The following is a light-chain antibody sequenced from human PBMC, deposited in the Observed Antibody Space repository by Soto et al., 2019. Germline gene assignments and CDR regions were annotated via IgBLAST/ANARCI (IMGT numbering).Light chain of an antibody. V-gene: IGKV3-11*01. Sequence: EIVLTQSPATLSLSPGERATLSCKASQSVSSFLAWNQQKPGQAARLLIYDVSSRATGSPTRFSGSGSGTDFTLIISSLEPEDFAVYYCQQRINWPLTFGGGTKVEIK. CDR2: DVS. CDR1: QSVSSF. J-gene: IGKJ4*01. CDR3: QQRINWPLT.